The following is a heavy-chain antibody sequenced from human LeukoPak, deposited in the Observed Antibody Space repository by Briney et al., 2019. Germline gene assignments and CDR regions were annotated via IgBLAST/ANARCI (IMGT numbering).Heavy chain of an antibody. V-gene: IGHV1-2*02. CDR3: ARGHRTTVTTAGHY. CDR2: INPNSGGT. CDR1: VYTFTGYY. D-gene: IGHD4-11*01. Sequence: ASVNVSFKASVYTFTGYYMHWVRQAPGQGLEWMGWINPNSGGTNYAQKFQGRVTMTRDTSISTAYMELSRLRSDDTAVYYCARGHRTTVTTAGHYWGQGTLVTVSS. J-gene: IGHJ4*02.